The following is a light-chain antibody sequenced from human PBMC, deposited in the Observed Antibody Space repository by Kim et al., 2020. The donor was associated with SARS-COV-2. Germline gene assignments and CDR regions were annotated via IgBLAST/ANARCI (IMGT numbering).Light chain of an antibody. J-gene: IGLJ3*02. CDR3: AVWDDSLKQGV. Sequence: ELTQPPSASGTPGQRVTISCSGSSSNIGSNNVVWYQQLPGAAPNLLIYSNNQRPSGIPDRFSGSRSGTYASLAISGLQSGDEADYYCAVWDDSLKQGVFGGGTQLIVL. V-gene: IGLV1-44*01. CDR2: SNN. CDR1: SSNIGSNN.